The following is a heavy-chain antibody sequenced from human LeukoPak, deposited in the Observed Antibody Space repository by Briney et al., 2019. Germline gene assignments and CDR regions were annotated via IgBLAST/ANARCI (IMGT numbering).Heavy chain of an antibody. CDR1: GGSISSSNW. J-gene: IGHJ4*02. D-gene: IGHD6-13*01. CDR2: IYHSGST. V-gene: IGHV4-4*02. CDR3: ATSFEAADSFDY. Sequence: PSQTVSLTCTVSGGSISSSNWWSWVRQPPGKGLEWIGEIYHSGSTNYNPSLKSRVTISVDKSKNQFSLKLSSVTAADTAVYYCATSFEAADSFDYWGQGTLVTVSS.